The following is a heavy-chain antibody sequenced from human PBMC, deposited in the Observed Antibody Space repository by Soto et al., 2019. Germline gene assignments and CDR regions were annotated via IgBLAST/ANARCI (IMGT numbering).Heavy chain of an antibody. D-gene: IGHD3-3*01. CDR3: TTGRRYYDFWSGYYTGGHPFYYDYMDV. V-gene: IGHV3-15*01. Sequence: GGSLRLSCAASGFTFSNAWMSWVRQAPGKGLEWVGRIKSKTDGGTTDYAAPVKGRFTISRDDSKNTLYLQMNSLKTEDTAVYYCTTGRRYYDFWSGYYTGGHPFYYDYMDVWGKGTTVTVSS. CDR1: GFTFSNAW. J-gene: IGHJ6*03. CDR2: IKSKTDGGTT.